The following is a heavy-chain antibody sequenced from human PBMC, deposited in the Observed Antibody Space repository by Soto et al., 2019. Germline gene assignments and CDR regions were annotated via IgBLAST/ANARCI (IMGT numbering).Heavy chain of an antibody. Sequence: GGSLRLSCAGSGFTFSSYGMHWVRQAPGKGLEWVAVISYDGSNKYYADSVKGRFTISRDNSKNTLYLQMNSLRAEDTAVYYCAKQFYFDWLLYDYWGQGTLVTVSS. J-gene: IGHJ4*02. CDR1: GFTFSSYG. CDR2: ISYDGSNK. CDR3: AKQFYFDWLLYDY. V-gene: IGHV3-30*18. D-gene: IGHD3-9*01.